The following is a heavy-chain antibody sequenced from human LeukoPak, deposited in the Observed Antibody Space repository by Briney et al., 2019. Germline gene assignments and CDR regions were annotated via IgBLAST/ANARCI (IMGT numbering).Heavy chain of an antibody. J-gene: IGHJ4*02. V-gene: IGHV3-23*01. CDR3: AKGGKWDVTPFDY. CDR2: ISGGGGSK. Sequence: GGSLRLSCAASGFTFTSYSMNWVRQAPGKGLEWVSTISGGGGSKYYADSVKGRFTISRDNSKSTLYLQVNSLRAEDTAVYYCAKGGKWDVTPFDYWGQGTLVTVSS. CDR1: GFTFTSYS. D-gene: IGHD1-26*01.